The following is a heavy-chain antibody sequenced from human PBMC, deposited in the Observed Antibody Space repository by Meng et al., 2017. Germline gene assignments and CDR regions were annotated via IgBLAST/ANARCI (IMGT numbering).Heavy chain of an antibody. CDR1: GGSISSGSYY. CDR2: IYTSGST. J-gene: IGHJ5*02. Sequence: TLSLTCTVSGGSISSGSYYWSWIRQPAGKGLEWIGRIYTSGSTNYNPSLKSRVTISVDTSKNQFSLKLSSVTAADTAVYYCARGRIAAAGTLGFDPWGQGTLVTVSS. D-gene: IGHD6-13*01. CDR3: ARGRIAAAGTLGFDP. V-gene: IGHV4-61*02.